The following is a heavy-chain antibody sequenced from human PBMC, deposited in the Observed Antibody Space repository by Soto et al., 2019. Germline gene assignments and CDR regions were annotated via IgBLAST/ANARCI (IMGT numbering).Heavy chain of an antibody. J-gene: IGHJ4*02. V-gene: IGHV3-30*18. CDR3: AKDGYGGNLY. D-gene: IGHD2-21*02. Sequence: QVQLVESGGGVVQPGRSLRLSCAASGFTFSSHGMHWVRQAPGKGLEWVAVISYDGSNQYYADSVKGRFTISRDNSTNTLYLQMSSLRAEVTAVYYCAKDGYGGNLYWGQGTLVTVSP. CDR2: ISYDGSNQ. CDR1: GFTFSSHG.